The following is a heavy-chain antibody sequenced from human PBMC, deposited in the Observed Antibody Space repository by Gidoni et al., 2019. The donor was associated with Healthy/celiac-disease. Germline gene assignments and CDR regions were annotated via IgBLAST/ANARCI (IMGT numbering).Heavy chain of an antibody. CDR2: IMGSGGIT. J-gene: IGHJ3*02. CDR3: AKIRLERLVVLGNAFDI. CDR1: GFTFSSYA. Sequence: EVQLLESGGGLVKPGGCLRLSCAASGFTFSSYAMSWVRQAPGKGLEWVSAIMGSGGITYYADSVKGRFTISRDNSKNTLYLQMNSLRAEDTAVYYCAKIRLERLVVLGNAFDIWGQGTMVTVSS. D-gene: IGHD2-8*02. V-gene: IGHV3-23*01.